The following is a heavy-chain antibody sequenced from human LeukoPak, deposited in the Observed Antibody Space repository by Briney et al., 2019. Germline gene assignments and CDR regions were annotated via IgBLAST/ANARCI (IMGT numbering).Heavy chain of an antibody. CDR3: ARVGDIVVVPAANPVSTWFDP. J-gene: IGHJ5*02. V-gene: IGHV4-59*01. Sequence: SSETLSLTCTVSGGSISSYYWGWIRQPPGKGLEWIGYIYYSGSTNYNPSLKSRVTISVDTSKNQFSLKLSSVTAADTAVYYCARVGDIVVVPAANPVSTWFDPWGQGTLVTVSS. D-gene: IGHD2-2*01. CDR1: GGSISSYY. CDR2: IYYSGST.